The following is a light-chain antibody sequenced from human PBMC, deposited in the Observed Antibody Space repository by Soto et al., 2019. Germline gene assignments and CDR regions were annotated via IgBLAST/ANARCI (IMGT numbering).Light chain of an antibody. J-gene: IGKJ2*01. CDR2: CAS. CDR1: QSINIY. V-gene: IGKV1-39*01. CDR3: QQSYRSPYT. Sequence: IQMTQSASSLSASVGDSVTVTCRASQSINIYLNWYQQKPGKAPTLLIDCASSLQSGVPSRFTGGGSRTDFSRTISSLQPEDFATYYCQQSYRSPYTFGQGTKLEIK.